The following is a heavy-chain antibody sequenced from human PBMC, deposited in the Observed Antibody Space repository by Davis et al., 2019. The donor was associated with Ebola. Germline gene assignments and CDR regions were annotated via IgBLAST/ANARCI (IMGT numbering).Heavy chain of an antibody. Sequence: ASVKVSCKASGYTFTSYAMHWVRQAPGQRLEWMGWINVGNGNTDYSQKFHDRVTITRDTSARTVYMELTSLRSEDAAFYYCARDEFDYWGQGTLVTVSS. J-gene: IGHJ4*02. CDR2: INVGNGNT. CDR3: ARDEFDY. CDR1: GYTFTSYA. V-gene: IGHV1-3*01.